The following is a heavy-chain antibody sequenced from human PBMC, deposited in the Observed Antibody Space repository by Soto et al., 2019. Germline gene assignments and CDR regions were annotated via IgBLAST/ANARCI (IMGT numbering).Heavy chain of an antibody. Sequence: EVQLLESGGGLIQPGRSLRLSCAASGFSFGVYAMSWVSQAPGKGLEWVATISGGIGSTYYADAVKGRFTISRDISRSTLDLQMNSLRVEDTALYYCAKLRGRGIFEYWGQGTMVTISS. CDR2: ISGGIGST. CDR1: GFSFGVYA. D-gene: IGHD1-26*01. J-gene: IGHJ4*02. CDR3: AKLRGRGIFEY. V-gene: IGHV3-23*01.